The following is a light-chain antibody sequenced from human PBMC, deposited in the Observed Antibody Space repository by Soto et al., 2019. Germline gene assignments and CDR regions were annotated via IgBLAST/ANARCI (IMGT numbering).Light chain of an antibody. CDR2: DVS. V-gene: IGKV3-11*01. J-gene: IGKJ2*01. CDR1: QSDGNY. CDR3: QQRSSWPRMYT. Sequence: SVLTQSPATLSLSPGERATLSCRASQSDGNYIAWYQQKPGQPPRLLIYDVSNRATGVPARFSGSGSWTDFTLTISSLEPEDFGVYHCQQRSSWPRMYTFGQGTKLEI.